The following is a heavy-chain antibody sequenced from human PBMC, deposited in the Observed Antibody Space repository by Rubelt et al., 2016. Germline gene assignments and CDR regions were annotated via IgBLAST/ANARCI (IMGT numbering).Heavy chain of an antibody. J-gene: IGHJ4*02. Sequence: GGSLRLSCAASGFTFSSYAMSWVRQAPGKGLEWVSAISGSGGSTYYADSVKGRFTISRDNAKNSLYLQMNSLRDEDTAVYYCARGYSDSGSPPFEYWGQGTLVTVSS. V-gene: IGHV3-23*01. D-gene: IGHD3-10*01. CDR3: ARGYSDSGSPPFEY. CDR2: ISGSGGST. CDR1: GFTFSSYA.